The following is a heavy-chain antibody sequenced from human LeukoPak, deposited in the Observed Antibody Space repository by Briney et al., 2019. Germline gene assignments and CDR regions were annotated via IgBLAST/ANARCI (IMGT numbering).Heavy chain of an antibody. Sequence: ASVKVSCKASGYTFTGYYMHWVRQAPGQGLEWMGWINPNSGGTNYAQKVQGRVTMTKDTSISTAYRELSRLRSDDTAVYYCGRDGSYGLYYYYYYMDVWGKGTTVTVSS. J-gene: IGHJ6*03. V-gene: IGHV1-2*02. CDR3: GRDGSYGLYYYYYYMDV. CDR1: GYTFTGYY. D-gene: IGHD5-18*01. CDR2: INPNSGGT.